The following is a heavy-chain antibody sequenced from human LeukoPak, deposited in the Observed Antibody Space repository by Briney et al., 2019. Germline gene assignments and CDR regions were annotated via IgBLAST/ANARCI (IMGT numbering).Heavy chain of an antibody. CDR3: ARTPVGVSAGDYYFDY. CDR1: GFTFSSYS. Sequence: GGSLGLSCAASGFTFSSYSMNWVRQAPGKGLEWVSSISSSSSYIYYADSVKGRFTISRDNAKNSLYLQMNSLRAEDTAVYYCARTPVGVSAGDYYFDYWGQGTLVTVSS. CDR2: ISSSSSYI. D-gene: IGHD2-2*01. V-gene: IGHV3-21*01. J-gene: IGHJ4*02.